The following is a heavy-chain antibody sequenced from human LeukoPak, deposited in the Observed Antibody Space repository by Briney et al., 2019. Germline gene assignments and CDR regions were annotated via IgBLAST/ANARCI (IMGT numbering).Heavy chain of an antibody. CDR1: GFTFSSYG. CDR3: AKDHNRAARSIPDY. V-gene: IGHV3-23*01. Sequence: GGSLRLSCAASGFTFSSYGMHWVRQAPGKGLGWVSAISGSGGSTYYADSVKGRFTISRDNSKNTLYLQMNSLRAEDTAVYYCAKDHNRAARSIPDYWGQGTLVTASS. CDR2: ISGSGGST. J-gene: IGHJ4*02. D-gene: IGHD6-6*01.